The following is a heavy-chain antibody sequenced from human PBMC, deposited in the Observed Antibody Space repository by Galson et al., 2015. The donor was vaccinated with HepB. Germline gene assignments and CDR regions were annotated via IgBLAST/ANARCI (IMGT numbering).Heavy chain of an antibody. CDR1: GGSISRGDYY. CDR3: ARVRVANYFDH. J-gene: IGHJ4*02. Sequence: QAQLQESGPGLVKPSQTLSLTCTVPGGSISRGDYYWSWTRQPPGKGLEWIGYIYYSGSTYYNPSLKSRVTISVDTSKNQFSLKLSSVTAADTAVYYCARVRVANYFDHWGQGTLVTVSS. V-gene: IGHV4-30-4*01. CDR2: IYYSGST. D-gene: IGHD2-8*02.